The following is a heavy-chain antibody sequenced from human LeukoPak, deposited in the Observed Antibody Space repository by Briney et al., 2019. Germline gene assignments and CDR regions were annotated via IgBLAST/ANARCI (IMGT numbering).Heavy chain of an antibody. Sequence: SETLSLTCAVSGVSISSGGYSWRWIRQPRGKVLEWVGYIYHSGSPYYNPSLKSLVTISVDRSKNQFSLKLSSVTAADTAVYYCARGGAYCSGGSCYWFDPWGQGTLVTVSS. CDR3: ARGGAYCSGGSCYWFDP. D-gene: IGHD2-15*01. CDR2: IYHSGSP. J-gene: IGHJ5*02. V-gene: IGHV4-30-2*01. CDR1: GVSISSGGYS.